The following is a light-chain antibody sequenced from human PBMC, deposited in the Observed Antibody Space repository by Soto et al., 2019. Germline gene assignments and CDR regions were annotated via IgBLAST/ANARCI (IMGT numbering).Light chain of an antibody. CDR3: LRGRHWPYT. CDR1: QSLIHSDGNTY. CDR2: HVS. V-gene: IGKV2-30*02. Sequence: DVVVTQSPLSLPVTLGQPASISCRSSQSLIHSDGNTYLHWFQQRPGQSQRRLIYHVSIRDSGVPDRFSGSGSGNDFTLEISRVEAEDAGVYYCLRGRHWPYTFGPGTTVDIK. J-gene: IGKJ3*01.